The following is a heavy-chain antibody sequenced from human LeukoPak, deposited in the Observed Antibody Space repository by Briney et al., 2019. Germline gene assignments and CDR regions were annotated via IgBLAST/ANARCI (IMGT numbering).Heavy chain of an antibody. CDR2: IWHDGSNK. V-gene: IGHV3-33*06. Sequence: GGSLRLSCAASGFTFSSYAMNWVRQAPGKVLEWVALIWHDGSNKYYADSVMGRFTISRDNSKNTLYLQMNSLRAEDTAMYYCAKDGDAYTEFYYYYMDVWGKGTTVTVSS. CDR3: AKDGDAYTEFYYYYMDV. J-gene: IGHJ6*03. D-gene: IGHD5-24*01. CDR1: GFTFSSYA.